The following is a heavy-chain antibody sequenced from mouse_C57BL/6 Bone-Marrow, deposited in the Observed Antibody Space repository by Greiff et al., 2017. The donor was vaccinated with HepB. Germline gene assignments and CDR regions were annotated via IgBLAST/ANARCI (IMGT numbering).Heavy chain of an antibody. J-gene: IGHJ3*01. CDR1: GFTFSDFY. D-gene: IGHD2-4*01. CDR3: ARDEDYGGFAY. V-gene: IGHV7-1*01. CDR2: SRNKANDYTT. Sequence: EVMLVESGGGLVQSGRSLRLSCATSGFTFSDFYMEWVRQAPGKGLEWIAASRNKANDYTTEYSASVKGRFIVSRDTSQSILYLQMNALRAEDTAIYYCARDEDYGGFAYWGQGTLVTVSA.